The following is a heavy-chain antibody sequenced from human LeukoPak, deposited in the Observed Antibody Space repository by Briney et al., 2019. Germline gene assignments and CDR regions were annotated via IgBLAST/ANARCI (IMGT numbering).Heavy chain of an antibody. CDR3: ARDHVGAFDI. CDR1: GGTFSSHA. Sequence: VASVRVSCKASGGTFSSHAISWVRQAPGQGLEWMGGIIPIFGTANYAQTFQGRVTITADESTSTAYMELSSLRSEDTAVYYCARDHVGAFDIWGQGTMVTVSS. J-gene: IGHJ3*02. V-gene: IGHV1-69*13. CDR2: IIPIFGTA.